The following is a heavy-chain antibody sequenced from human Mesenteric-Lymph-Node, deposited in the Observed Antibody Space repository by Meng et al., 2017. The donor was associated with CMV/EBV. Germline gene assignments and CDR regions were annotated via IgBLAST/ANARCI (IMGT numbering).Heavy chain of an antibody. CDR2: IKSDGSST. Sequence: GESLKIPCAGSGFTFSSYWMHWVRQAPGKGLGWVSRIKSDGSSTTYADSVTGRFTISRDNAKNTLYLQMNSLTAEDTAVYYCARDGILVPLANFYAYWGQGTLVTVSS. CDR3: ARDGILVPLANFYAY. J-gene: IGHJ4*02. D-gene: IGHD2/OR15-2a*01. V-gene: IGHV3-74*01. CDR1: GFTFSSYW.